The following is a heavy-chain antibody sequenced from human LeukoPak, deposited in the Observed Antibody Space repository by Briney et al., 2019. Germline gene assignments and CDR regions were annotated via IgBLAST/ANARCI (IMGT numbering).Heavy chain of an antibody. V-gene: IGHV3-48*03. CDR1: GFTFSSYE. CDR3: AREPFDS. J-gene: IGHJ4*02. CDR2: ISSGGSTI. Sequence: GGSLRLSCAASGFTFSSYEMNWVRQAPGKGLEWVSYISSGGSTIYQADSVKGRFTISRDNAKNSLYLQMNSPRVEDTAVYYCAREPFDSWGQGTLVTVSS.